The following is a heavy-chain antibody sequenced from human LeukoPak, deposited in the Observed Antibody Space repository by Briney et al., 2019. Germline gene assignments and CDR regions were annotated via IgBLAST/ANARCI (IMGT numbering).Heavy chain of an antibody. CDR3: ARGLGVRGVIITYNWFDP. CDR1: GGSISSYY. CDR2: IYYSGST. Sequence: SETLSLTCTVSGGSISSYYWSWIRQPPGKGLEWIGYIYYSGSTNYNPSLKSRVTISVDTSKNQFSLKLSSVTAADTAVYYCARGLGVRGVIITYNWFDPWGQGTLVTVSS. V-gene: IGHV4-59*12. D-gene: IGHD3-10*01. J-gene: IGHJ5*02.